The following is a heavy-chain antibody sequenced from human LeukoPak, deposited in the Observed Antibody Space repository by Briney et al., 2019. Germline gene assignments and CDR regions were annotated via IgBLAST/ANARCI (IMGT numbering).Heavy chain of an antibody. Sequence: GGSLRLSCAASGITFSSYAMSWVRQAPGKGLEWVSAISGSGGSTYYADSVKGRFTISRDNSKNTLYLQMNSLRAEDTAVYYCARGLGSGTYTDYYMDVWGKGTTVTVSS. J-gene: IGHJ6*03. V-gene: IGHV3-23*01. CDR2: ISGSGGST. CDR3: ARGLGSGTYTDYYMDV. D-gene: IGHD3-10*01. CDR1: GITFSSYA.